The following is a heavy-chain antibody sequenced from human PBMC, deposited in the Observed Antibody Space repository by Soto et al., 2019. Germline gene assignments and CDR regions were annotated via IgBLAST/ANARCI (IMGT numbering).Heavy chain of an antibody. D-gene: IGHD3-9*01. CDR1: GFTFGSYG. CDR3: AKPIRRYFDWHLDY. V-gene: IGHV3-30*18. Sequence: PGGSLRLSWAASGFTFGSYGMHWVRQAPGKGLEWVAVISYDGSNKYYADSVKGRFTISRDNSKNTLYLQMNSLRAEDTAVYYCAKPIRRYFDWHLDYWGQGTLVTVSS. J-gene: IGHJ4*02. CDR2: ISYDGSNK.